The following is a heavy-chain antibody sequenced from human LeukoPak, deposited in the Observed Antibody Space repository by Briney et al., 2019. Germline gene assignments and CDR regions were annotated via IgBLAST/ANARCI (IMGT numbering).Heavy chain of an antibody. Sequence: SETLSLTCTVSGGSVSSGSYYWSWIRQPPGKGLEWIGYIYYSGSTYYNPSLKSRVTISVDTSKNQFSLKLSSVTAADTAVYYCASHPYYDSSGFNLYWGQGTLVTVSS. CDR2: IYYSGST. J-gene: IGHJ4*02. D-gene: IGHD3-22*01. CDR3: ASHPYYDSSGFNLY. CDR1: GGSVSSGSYY. V-gene: IGHV4-30-4*01.